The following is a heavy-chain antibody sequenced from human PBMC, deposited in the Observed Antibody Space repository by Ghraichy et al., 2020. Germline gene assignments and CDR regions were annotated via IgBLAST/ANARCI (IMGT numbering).Heavy chain of an antibody. D-gene: IGHD3-22*01. J-gene: IGHJ3*02. CDR2: IYSGGST. CDR3: AREGNYYDSSGYLRGDAFDI. V-gene: IGHV3-66*01. CDR1: GFTVSSNY. Sequence: GGSLRLPCAASGFTVSSNYMSWVRQAPGKGLEWVSVIYSGGSTYYADSVKGRFTISRDNSKNTLYLQMNSLRAEDTAVYYCAREGNYYDSSGYLRGDAFDIWGQGTMVTVSS.